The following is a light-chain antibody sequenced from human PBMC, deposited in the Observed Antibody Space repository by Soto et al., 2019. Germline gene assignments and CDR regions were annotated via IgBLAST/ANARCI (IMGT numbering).Light chain of an antibody. CDR1: QSLGSD. V-gene: IGKV3-15*01. CDR3: QQRSNWPLT. Sequence: EIVMTQSPGTLSLSPGDTATLSCRASQSLGSDLAWYQQKPGQAPRLLIFGASARPTGIPARISGSGSGTEFTLTISSLRSEDFAVYYCQQRSNWPLTFGGGTKVEIK. J-gene: IGKJ4*01. CDR2: GAS.